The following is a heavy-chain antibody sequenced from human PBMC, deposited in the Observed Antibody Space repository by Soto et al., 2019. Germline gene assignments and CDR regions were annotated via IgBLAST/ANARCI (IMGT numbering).Heavy chain of an antibody. CDR1: GFIFTRYS. J-gene: IGHJ4*02. CDR3: ARESEDLTSNFDY. Sequence: PGGSLRLSCSASGFIFTRYSMNWVRQAPRKGLEWVSSISSTTNYIYYGDSMKGRFTISRDNAKNSLYLEMNSLRAEDTAVYYCARESEDLTSNFDYWGQGTLVTVSS. CDR2: ISSTTNYI. V-gene: IGHV3-21*06.